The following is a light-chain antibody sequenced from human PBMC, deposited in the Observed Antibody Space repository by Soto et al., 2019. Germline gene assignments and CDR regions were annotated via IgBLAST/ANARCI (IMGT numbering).Light chain of an antibody. CDR2: EVS. CDR1: SSDVGGYNY. V-gene: IGLV2-14*01. Sequence: QSVLTQPASVSGSPGQSITISCTGTSSDVGGYNYVSWYQQHPGKAPKLMIYEVSNRPSGVSNRFSGSKSGNTASLTISGFQAEDEGDYYCGSITRSSTSVFGTGTKATVL. CDR3: GSITRSSTSV. J-gene: IGLJ1*01.